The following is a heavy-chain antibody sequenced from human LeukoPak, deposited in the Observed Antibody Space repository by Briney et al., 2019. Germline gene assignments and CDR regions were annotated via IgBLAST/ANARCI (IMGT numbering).Heavy chain of an antibody. D-gene: IGHD3-10*01. J-gene: IGHJ4*02. V-gene: IGHV1-46*01. Sequence: ASVKVSCKASGYTFTSYYMHWVRQAPGQGLEWMGIINPSGGSTSYAQKFQGRVTITADKSTSTAYMELSSLRSEDTAVYYCARALGLGLGSYANDYWGQGTLVTVSS. CDR3: ARALGLGLGSYANDY. CDR1: GYTFTSYY. CDR2: INPSGGST.